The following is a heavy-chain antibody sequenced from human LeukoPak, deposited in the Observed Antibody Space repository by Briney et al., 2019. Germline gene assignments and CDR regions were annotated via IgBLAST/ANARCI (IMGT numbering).Heavy chain of an antibody. CDR3: ARDSNGSGSSYYYYYMDV. V-gene: IGHV3-23*01. CDR2: ISGSGDST. Sequence: GGSLRLSCAASGFTFSSYAMSWVRQAPGKGLEWVSAISGSGDSTYYADSVKGRFTISRDNAKNSLYLQMNSLRAEDTAVYYCARDSNGSGSSYYYYYMDVWGKGTTVTVSS. CDR1: GFTFSSYA. J-gene: IGHJ6*03. D-gene: IGHD3-10*01.